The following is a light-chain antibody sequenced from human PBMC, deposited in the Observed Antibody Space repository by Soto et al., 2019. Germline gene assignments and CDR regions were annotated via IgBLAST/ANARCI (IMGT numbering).Light chain of an antibody. CDR3: QQART. V-gene: IGKV3-11*01. J-gene: IGKJ1*01. CDR2: DAS. Sequence: EIVLTQSPATLSLSPGERATLSCRASQSVSSYLAWYQQKPGQAPRLLISDASNMATGIPARFSGSGSRTDFTLTITSLEPEDSAVYYGQQARTFGQGTKVEIK. CDR1: QSVSSY.